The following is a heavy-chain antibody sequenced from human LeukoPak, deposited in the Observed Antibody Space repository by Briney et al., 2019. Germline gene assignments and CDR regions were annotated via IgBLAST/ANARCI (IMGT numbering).Heavy chain of an antibody. Sequence: SETLPLTCTVSGVSITNYHWSWIRQHPGKGLEWIGYIYYSGSTYYNPSLKSRVTISVDTSKNQFSLKLSSVTAADPAVYYCAGGREATVTTFDYWGQATLVTVSS. J-gene: IGHJ4*02. CDR2: IYYSGST. D-gene: IGHD4-17*01. CDR3: AGGREATVTTFDY. V-gene: IGHV4-31*03. CDR1: GVSITNYH.